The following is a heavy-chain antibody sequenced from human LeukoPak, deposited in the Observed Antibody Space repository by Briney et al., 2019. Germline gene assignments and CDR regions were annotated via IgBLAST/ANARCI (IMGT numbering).Heavy chain of an antibody. J-gene: IGHJ6*01. Sequence: GGSLRLSCAASGFTFSGYWMHWVRHVPGKGLVWVSRLNTDGSSTSYADSVKGRFIISRDNAKNTLYLQMNSLRAEDTAVYYCARDDAFRGVAMDVWGQGTTVTVSS. CDR1: GFTFSGYW. D-gene: IGHD3-16*01. CDR2: LNTDGSST. V-gene: IGHV3-74*01. CDR3: ARDDAFRGVAMDV.